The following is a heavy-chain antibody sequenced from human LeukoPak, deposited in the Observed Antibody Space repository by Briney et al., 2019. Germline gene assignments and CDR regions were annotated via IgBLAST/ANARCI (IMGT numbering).Heavy chain of an antibody. J-gene: IGHJ4*02. V-gene: IGHV4-39*01. CDR2: IYYSGST. CDR3: ASWGATHHYFDY. CDR1: GGSISSSSYY. Sequence: PSETLSLTCTVSGGSISSSSYYWGWVRQPPGKGLEWIGSIYYSGSTYYNSSLKSRVTISVDTSKNQFSLKLSSVTAADTAVYYCASWGATHHYFDYWGQGTLVTVSS. D-gene: IGHD1-26*01.